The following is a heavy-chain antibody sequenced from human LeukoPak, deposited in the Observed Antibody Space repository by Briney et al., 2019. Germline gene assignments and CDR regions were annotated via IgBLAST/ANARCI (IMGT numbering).Heavy chain of an antibody. D-gene: IGHD2-15*01. V-gene: IGHV4-59*01. J-gene: IGHJ4*02. CDR3: ARAHCSGGSCYPDY. CDR2: IYYSGST. Sequence: SETLSLTCTVSGGSIRSYYWSWIRQPPGKGLEWIGYIYYSGSTNYNPSLKSRVTISVDTSKNQFSLKLSSVTAADTAVYYCARAHCSGGSCYPDYWGQGTLVTVSS. CDR1: GGSIRSYY.